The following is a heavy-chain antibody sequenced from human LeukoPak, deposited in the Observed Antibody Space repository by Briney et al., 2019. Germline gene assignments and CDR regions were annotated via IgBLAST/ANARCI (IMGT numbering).Heavy chain of an antibody. Sequence: GGSLRLSCAASGFTFSSYSMNWVRQAPGKGLEWVSSISGSSSYIYYADSVKGRFTISRDNAKNSLYLQMNSLRAEDTAVYYCARDRGFNWFDPWGQGTLVTVSS. CDR3: ARDRGFNWFDP. V-gene: IGHV3-21*01. D-gene: IGHD1-26*01. CDR2: ISGSSSYI. J-gene: IGHJ5*02. CDR1: GFTFSSYS.